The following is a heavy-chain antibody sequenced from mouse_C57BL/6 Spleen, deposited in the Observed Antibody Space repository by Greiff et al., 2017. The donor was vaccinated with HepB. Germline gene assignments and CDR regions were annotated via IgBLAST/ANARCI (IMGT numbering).Heavy chain of an antibody. CDR2: ISSGSSTI. CDR1: GFTFSDYG. J-gene: IGHJ4*01. V-gene: IGHV5-17*01. Sequence: EVHLVESGGGLVKPGGSLQLSCAASGFTFSDYGMHWVRQAPEKGLEWVAYISSGSSTIYYADTVKGRFTISRDNAKNTLFLQMTSLRSEDTAMYYCASPSSYYYAMDYWGQGTSVTVSS. CDR3: ASPSSYYYAMDY. D-gene: IGHD1-1*01.